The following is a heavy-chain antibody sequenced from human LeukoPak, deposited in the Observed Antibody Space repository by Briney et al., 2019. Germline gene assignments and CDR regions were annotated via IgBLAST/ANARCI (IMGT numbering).Heavy chain of an antibody. Sequence: GGSLRLSCAASGFTFSSYWMHWVRQAPGKGLVWVSRINTDGSSTSYADSVKGRFTISRDNAKNTLYLQMNSLRAEDTAVYYCARLRTTGTFDYWGQGTLVTVSS. CDR2: INTDGSST. V-gene: IGHV3-74*01. D-gene: IGHD1-1*01. CDR1: GFTFSSYW. J-gene: IGHJ4*02. CDR3: ARLRTTGTFDY.